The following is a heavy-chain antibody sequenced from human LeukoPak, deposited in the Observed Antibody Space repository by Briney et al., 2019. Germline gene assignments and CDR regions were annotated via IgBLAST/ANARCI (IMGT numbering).Heavy chain of an antibody. CDR3: AGMLESDYGSGSSYDY. D-gene: IGHD3-10*01. Sequence: PSQTLSLTCTVSGGSLSSGSYYWSWIRQPAGKGREWFGRIYTSGSTNYNPSLKSQVTISVDTSKNQFSLKLSSVTAADTAVYYCAGMLESDYGSGSSYDYWGQGTLVTVSS. V-gene: IGHV4-61*02. CDR2: IYTSGST. CDR1: GGSLSSGSYY. J-gene: IGHJ4*02.